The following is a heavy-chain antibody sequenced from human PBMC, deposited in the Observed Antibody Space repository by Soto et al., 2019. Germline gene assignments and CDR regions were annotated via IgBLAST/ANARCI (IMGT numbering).Heavy chain of an antibody. CDR1: GVSISSSNYY. J-gene: IGHJ5*02. V-gene: IGHV4-39*01. Sequence: SETLSLTCTASGVSISSSNYYWGWIRQPPGKGLEWIGSIYYSGTTYYNPSLKSRVTTSVDTSKNQFSLKVTSVTAADTAVYYCASPVAYGDYGRFDPWGQGTLVTVSS. D-gene: IGHD4-17*01. CDR3: ASPVAYGDYGRFDP. CDR2: IYYSGTT.